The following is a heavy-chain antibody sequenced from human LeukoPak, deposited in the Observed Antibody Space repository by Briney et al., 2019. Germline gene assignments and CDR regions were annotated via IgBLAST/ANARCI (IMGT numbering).Heavy chain of an antibody. J-gene: IGHJ4*02. V-gene: IGHV3-30*04. D-gene: IGHD1-26*01. CDR2: ISYDGSNK. CDR3: ARGRGRTTTPYYFDS. CDR1: GFTFSSYA. Sequence: PGGSLRLSCAASGFTFSSYAMHWVRQTPGKGLEWVAVISYDGSNKFDADSVKGRFTISRDNSKTTLYLEMKSLSAEDTGVYFCARGRGRTTTPYYFDSWGRGALVTVSS.